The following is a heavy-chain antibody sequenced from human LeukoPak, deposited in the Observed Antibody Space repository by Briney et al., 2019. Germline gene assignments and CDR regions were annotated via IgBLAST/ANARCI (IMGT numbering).Heavy chain of an antibody. CDR3: ARLGGYEFYFDY. CDR2: IYYSGST. Sequence: SETLSLTCTVSGGSISSSSYYWGWMRQPPGKGREWIGSIYYSGSTYYNPSLKSRVTISVDTSKNQFSLKLSSVTAADTAVYYCARLGGYEFYFDYWGQGTLVTVSS. V-gene: IGHV4-39*01. D-gene: IGHD5-12*01. CDR1: GGSISSSSYY. J-gene: IGHJ4*02.